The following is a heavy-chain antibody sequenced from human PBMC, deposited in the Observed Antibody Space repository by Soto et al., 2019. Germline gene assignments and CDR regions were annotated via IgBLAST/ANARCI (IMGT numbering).Heavy chain of an antibody. CDR1: GGSISSYY. CDR3: ASSSAGWFADPNYAFDI. Sequence: QVQLQESGPGLVKPSETLSLTCTVSGGSISSYYWSWIRQPPGKGLEWIGYIYYSGSTNYNPSLKSRVTISLDTSKNQFSLKLSAVTAADTAVYYCASSSAGWFADPNYAFDIWGQGTMVTVSS. D-gene: IGHD3-10*01. J-gene: IGHJ3*02. V-gene: IGHV4-59*01. CDR2: IYYSGST.